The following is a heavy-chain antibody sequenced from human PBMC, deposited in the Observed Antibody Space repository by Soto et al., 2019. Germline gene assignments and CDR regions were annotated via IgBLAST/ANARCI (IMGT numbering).Heavy chain of an antibody. CDR3: PSDEFFPSAGAGGDYYYGMDV. CDR1: GFTFSSYS. V-gene: IGHV3-21*01. J-gene: IGHJ6*02. D-gene: IGHD6-13*01. Sequence: GGSLRLSCAASGFTFSSYSMNWVRQAPGKGLEWVSSISSSSSYIYYADSVKGRFTISRDNAKNSLYLQMNSLRAEDTAVYYCPSDEFFPSAGAGGDYYYGMDVWGQGTTVTVSS. CDR2: ISSSSSYI.